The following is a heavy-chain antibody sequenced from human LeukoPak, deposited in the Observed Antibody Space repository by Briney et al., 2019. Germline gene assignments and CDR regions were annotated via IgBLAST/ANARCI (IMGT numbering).Heavy chain of an antibody. D-gene: IGHD2-2*01. J-gene: IGHJ5*02. CDR3: ARGLQLLGIWFDP. CDR2: ISGYNGNT. CDR1: GYTFTSYG. V-gene: IGHV1-18*01. Sequence: WASVKVSCKASGYTFTSYGISWVRQAPGQGLEWMGWISGYNGNTNYAQKLQGRVTMTRNTSISTAYMELSSLRSEDTAVYYCARGLQLLGIWFDPWGQGTLVTVSS.